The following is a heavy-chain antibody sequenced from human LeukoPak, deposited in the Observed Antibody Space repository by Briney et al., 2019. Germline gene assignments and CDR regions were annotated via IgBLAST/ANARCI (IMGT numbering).Heavy chain of an antibody. Sequence: GGSLRLSCAASGFTSSSYAMHWVRQAPGKGLEWVAVISYDGSNKYYADSVKGRFTISRDNSKNTLYLQMNSLRAEDTAVYYCARGFDWGDYFDYWGQGTLVTVSS. D-gene: IGHD3-9*01. CDR3: ARGFDWGDYFDY. J-gene: IGHJ4*02. CDR2: ISYDGSNK. V-gene: IGHV3-30-3*01. CDR1: GFTSSSYA.